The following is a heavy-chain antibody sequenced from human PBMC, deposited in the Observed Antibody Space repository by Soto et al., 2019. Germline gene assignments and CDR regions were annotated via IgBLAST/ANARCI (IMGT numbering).Heavy chain of an antibody. J-gene: IGHJ3*02. CDR2: IYYRGST. V-gene: IGHV4-30-4*01. CDR1: GAPITDGDYY. D-gene: IGHD2-21*02. CDR3: ARAAPSGGGDCNSPIDRFDI. Sequence: SETLSLTCTVSGAPITDGDYYWTWIRQPPGKGLEWIGYIYYRGSTYYNPSLKSPISISIDTPKNQFSLKLTSVTAPDTAVYYCARAAPSGGGDCNSPIDRFDIWGPGTMVTV.